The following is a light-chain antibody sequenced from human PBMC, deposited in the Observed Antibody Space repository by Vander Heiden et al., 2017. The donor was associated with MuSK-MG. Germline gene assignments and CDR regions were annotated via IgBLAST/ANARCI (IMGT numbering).Light chain of an antibody. Sequence: QSVLTQPPSVSGAPWQRVTISCTGSSSNIGAGYDVHWYHQVPGTAPKLLIYSNTNRPTGVPDRFSGSKSGTSASLAITGLQAEDEADYYCQSYDSSLSGYVFGTGTKVTVL. CDR3: QSYDSSLSGYV. CDR2: SNT. CDR1: SSNIGAGYD. J-gene: IGLJ1*01. V-gene: IGLV1-40*01.